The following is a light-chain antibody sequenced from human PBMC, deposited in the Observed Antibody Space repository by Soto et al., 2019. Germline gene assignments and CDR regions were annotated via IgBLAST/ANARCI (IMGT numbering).Light chain of an antibody. CDR2: GAS. V-gene: IGKV3-20*01. CDR3: QQYGSSGT. CDR1: QSVSNNY. J-gene: IGKJ1*01. Sequence: DIVFTHSPIRVRLSXHGGATLPXXASQSVSNNYLAWYQQKPGQAPRLLIYGASNRATGIPDRFSGSGSGTDFTLTISRLEPEDFAVYYCQQYGSSGTFGQGTKVDIK.